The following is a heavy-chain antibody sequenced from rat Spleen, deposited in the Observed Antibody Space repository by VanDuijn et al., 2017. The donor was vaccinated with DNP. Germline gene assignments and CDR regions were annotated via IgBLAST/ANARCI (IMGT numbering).Heavy chain of an antibody. V-gene: IGHV2-43*01. CDR1: GFSLTSYH. CDR3: ARVPSTYYVMDA. CDR2: IWTGGTT. Sequence: QVQLKESGPGLMQPSQTLSLTCIVSGFSLTSYHVSWVRQPPGKGLEWMGIIWTGGTTAYNSLLKSRLSITRDTSKSQVFLKMNSLQTEDTATYYCARVPSTYYVMDAWGQGASVTVSS. J-gene: IGHJ4*01. D-gene: IGHD3-8*01.